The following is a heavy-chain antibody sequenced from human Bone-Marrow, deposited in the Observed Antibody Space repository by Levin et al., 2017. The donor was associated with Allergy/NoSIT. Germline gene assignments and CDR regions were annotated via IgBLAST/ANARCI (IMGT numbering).Heavy chain of an antibody. V-gene: IGHV3-30*04. Sequence: GGSLRLSCAASGFTIRSHTMHWVRQAPGKGLEWLTSISYDGSDKYYADSVKGRFTISRDTAKNTLYLDMSSLTLDDTAMYYCARKGYGGDQGLDYWGQGTLVTVSS. CDR1: GFTIRSHT. D-gene: IGHD2-15*01. CDR2: ISYDGSDK. J-gene: IGHJ4*02. CDR3: ARKGYGGDQGLDY.